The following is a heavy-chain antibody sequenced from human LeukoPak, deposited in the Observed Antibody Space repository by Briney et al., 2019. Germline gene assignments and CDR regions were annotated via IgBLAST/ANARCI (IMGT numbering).Heavy chain of an antibody. V-gene: IGHV3-23*01. CDR1: GFTFSSFA. CDR2: ITGSGSGA. J-gene: IGHJ3*02. CDR3: ARTQLDLDGFDI. D-gene: IGHD1-1*01. Sequence: GGSLRLSCAASGFTFSSFAINWVRQAPGKGLEWVSVITGSGSGADYADSVKGRFTISRDNARNSLYLQMNSLRGEDTAVYYCARTQLDLDGFDIWGQGTTVTVSS.